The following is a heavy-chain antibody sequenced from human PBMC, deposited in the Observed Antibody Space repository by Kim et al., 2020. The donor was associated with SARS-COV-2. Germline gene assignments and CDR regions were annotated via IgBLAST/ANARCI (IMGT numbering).Heavy chain of an antibody. Sequence: SVKVSCKASGGTFSSYAISWVRQAPGQGLEWMGGIIPIFGTANYAQKFQGRVTITADESTSTAYMELSSLRSEDTAVYYCARDHSPTTVVGPPFDYWGQGTLVTVSS. D-gene: IGHD4-17*01. CDR3: ARDHSPTTVVGPPFDY. V-gene: IGHV1-69*13. CDR1: GGTFSSYA. J-gene: IGHJ4*02. CDR2: IIPIFGTA.